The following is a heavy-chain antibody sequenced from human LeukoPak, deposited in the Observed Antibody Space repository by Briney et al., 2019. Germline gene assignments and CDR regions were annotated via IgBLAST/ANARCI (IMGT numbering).Heavy chain of an antibody. V-gene: IGHV4-4*07. Sequence: PSETLSLTCTVSGGSISSYYWSWIRQPAGKGLEWIGRIYTSGSTNYNPSLKSRVTMSVDTSKNQFSLKLSSVTAADTAVYYCARHVGRTMVRGVITDPWGQGTLVTVSS. D-gene: IGHD3-10*01. CDR3: ARHVGRTMVRGVITDP. CDR1: GGSISSYY. CDR2: IYTSGST. J-gene: IGHJ5*02.